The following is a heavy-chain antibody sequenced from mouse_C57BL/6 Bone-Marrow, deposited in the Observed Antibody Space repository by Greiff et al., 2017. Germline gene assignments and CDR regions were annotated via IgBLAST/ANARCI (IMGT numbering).Heavy chain of an antibody. Sequence: QVQLQQSGAELVKPGASVKLSCKASGYPFTSYWLHWVKLRPGQGLAWIGMIHPNSGSTNYNETFKSKATLTVDKSSSTAYMQLCSLTSEDSAVYYCAFDEYGGFAYGGQGTRVTVSA. CDR2: IHPNSGST. CDR3: AFDEYGGFAY. J-gene: IGHJ3*01. D-gene: IGHD5-1*01. CDR1: GYPFTSYW. V-gene: IGHV1-64*01.